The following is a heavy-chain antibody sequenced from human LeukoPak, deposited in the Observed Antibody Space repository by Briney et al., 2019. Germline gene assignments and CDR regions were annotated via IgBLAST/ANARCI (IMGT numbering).Heavy chain of an antibody. CDR1: GFTFSTFE. CDR3: ARGGTYYNSSVWFSCDY. D-gene: IGHD3-22*01. V-gene: IGHV3-48*03. Sequence: PGGSLRLSCAASGFTFSTFEMNWVRQAPGKGLEWVSYISSSASTIYYADSVKGRFTISRDNAKNSLYLQMNSLRAEDTAVYYCARGGTYYNSSVWFSCDYWGQGTLVTVSS. CDR2: ISSSASTI. J-gene: IGHJ4*02.